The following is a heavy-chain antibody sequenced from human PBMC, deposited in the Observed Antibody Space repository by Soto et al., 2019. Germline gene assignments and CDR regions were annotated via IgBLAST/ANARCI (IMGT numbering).Heavy chain of an antibody. D-gene: IGHD3-10*01. CDR3: ARDLKVRGIYWYFDL. V-gene: IGHV1-46*01. CDR2: INPSGGST. CDR1: GYTFTSYY. Sequence: QVQLVQSGAEVKKPGASVKVSCKASGYTFTSYYMHWVRQAPGQGLEWMGIINPSGGSTSYAQKFQGRVTMTRDTSTSTVYMELSSLRSEDTAVYYCARDLKVRGIYWYFDLWGRGTLVTVSS. J-gene: IGHJ2*01.